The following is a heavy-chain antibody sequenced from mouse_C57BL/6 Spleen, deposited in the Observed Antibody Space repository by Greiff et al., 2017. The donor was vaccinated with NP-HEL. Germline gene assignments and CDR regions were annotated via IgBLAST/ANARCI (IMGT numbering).Heavy chain of an antibody. CDR1: GYTFTSYW. CDR2: IDPSDSYT. D-gene: IGHD1-1*01. Sequence: VQLQQPGAELVMPGASVKLSCKASGYTFTSYWMHWVKQRPGQGLEWIGEIDPSDSYTNYNQKFKGKSTLTVDKSSSTAYMQLSSLTSEDSAVYYCARLLRWGYFDVWGTGTTVTVSS. J-gene: IGHJ1*03. CDR3: ARLLRWGYFDV. V-gene: IGHV1-69*01.